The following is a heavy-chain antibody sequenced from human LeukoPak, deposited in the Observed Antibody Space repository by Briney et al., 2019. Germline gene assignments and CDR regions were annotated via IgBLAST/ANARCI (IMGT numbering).Heavy chain of an antibody. CDR1: GYTFTSYA. V-gene: IGHV7-4-1*02. CDR3: ARGSSAWARGVDY. J-gene: IGHJ4*02. D-gene: IGHD2-15*01. Sequence: ASVKVSCKASGYTFTSYAMNWVRQAPGQGLEWMGWINTNTGNPTYAQGFTRRLVFSLDTPVSTAYLQISSLKAEDTAVYYCARGSSAWARGVDYWGQGTLVTVSS. CDR2: INTNTGNP.